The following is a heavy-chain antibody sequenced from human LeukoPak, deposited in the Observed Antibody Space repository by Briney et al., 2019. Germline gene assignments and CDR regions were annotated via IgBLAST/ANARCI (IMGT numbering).Heavy chain of an antibody. D-gene: IGHD6-6*01. CDR2: ISAYNGNT. V-gene: IGHV1-18*01. CDR3: ARDVVAARGALHPSMDV. CDR1: GYTFTSYG. J-gene: IGHJ6*02. Sequence: ASVKVSCKASGYTFTSYGISWVRQAPGQGLEWMGWISAYNGNTNYAQKLQGRVTMTTDTSTSTAYMELRSLRSYDTAVYYCARDVVAARGALHPSMDVWGQGTTVTVSS.